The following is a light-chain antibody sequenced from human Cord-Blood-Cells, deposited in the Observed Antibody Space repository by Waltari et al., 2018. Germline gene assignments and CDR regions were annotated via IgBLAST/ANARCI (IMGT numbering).Light chain of an antibody. J-gene: IGLJ1*01. V-gene: IGLV2-14*01. Sequence: SALTQPASVSGSPGQSITISCTGTSSDVAGSNYVSWYQQHPGKAPKLMIYDVSNRPSGVSNRFSGSKSGNTASLTISGLQAEDEADYYCSSYTSSSTLVFGTGTKVTVL. CDR2: DVS. CDR1: SSDVAGSNY. CDR3: SSYTSSSTLV.